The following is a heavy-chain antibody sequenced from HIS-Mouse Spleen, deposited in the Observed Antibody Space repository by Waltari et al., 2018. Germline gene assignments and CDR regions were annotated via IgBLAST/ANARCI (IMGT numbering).Heavy chain of an antibody. CDR3: AKDFNEGNAFDI. V-gene: IGHV3-30*18. Sequence: QVQLVESGGGVVQPGRSLRLSCAPSGFTFGSYGMHWVGQAPGKGLEWVAVISYDGSNKYYADSVKGRFTISRDNSKNTLYLQMNSLRAEDTAVYYCAKDFNEGNAFDIWGQGTMVTVSS. J-gene: IGHJ3*02. D-gene: IGHD1-1*01. CDR1: GFTFGSYG. CDR2: ISYDGSNK.